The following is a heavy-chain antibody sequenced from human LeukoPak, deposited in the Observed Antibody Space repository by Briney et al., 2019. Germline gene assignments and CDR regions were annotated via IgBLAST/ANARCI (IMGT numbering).Heavy chain of an antibody. J-gene: IGHJ1*01. Sequence: SGGSLRLSCAAYGFIFPNAWMHWVRQAPGKGLEWVGRIKNKNSGRTTNYIAPVKGRFTISRDDSRNTLYLEMDSLKTDDTAIYYCVTDGGLLPYYFTYWGQGTLVTVSS. D-gene: IGHD3-10*01. CDR1: GFIFPNAW. CDR2: IKNKNSGRTT. CDR3: VTDGGLLPYYFTY. V-gene: IGHV3-15*01.